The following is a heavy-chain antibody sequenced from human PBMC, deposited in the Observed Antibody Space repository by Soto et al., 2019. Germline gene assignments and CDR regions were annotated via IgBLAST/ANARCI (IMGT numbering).Heavy chain of an antibody. D-gene: IGHD6-6*01. V-gene: IGHV3-30-3*01. CDR1: GFTFSSYA. CDR3: ARDWGKSIAARLVDYYYGMDV. J-gene: IGHJ6*02. Sequence: PGGSLRLSCAASGFTFSSYAMHWVRQAPGKGLEWVAVISYDGSNKYYADSVKGRFTISRDSSKNTLYLQMNSLRAEDTAVYYCARDWGKSIAARLVDYYYGMDVWGQGTTVTVSS. CDR2: ISYDGSNK.